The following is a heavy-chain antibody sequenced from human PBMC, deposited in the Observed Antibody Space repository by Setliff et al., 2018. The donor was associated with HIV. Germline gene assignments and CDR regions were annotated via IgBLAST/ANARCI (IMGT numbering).Heavy chain of an antibody. CDR3: VRDWYCSGGSCSNCFDP. J-gene: IGHJ5*02. D-gene: IGHD2-15*01. CDR2: ISGDNVKT. Sequence: GASVKVSCKASGYTFTSYGISWVRQAPGQGLEWMGWISGDNVKTTYEQKLQDRLTMTTDTSTSTAFMELRSLSSDDSAVYYCVRDWYCSGGSCSNCFDPWGQGTLVTVSS. V-gene: IGHV1-18*01. CDR1: GYTFTSYG.